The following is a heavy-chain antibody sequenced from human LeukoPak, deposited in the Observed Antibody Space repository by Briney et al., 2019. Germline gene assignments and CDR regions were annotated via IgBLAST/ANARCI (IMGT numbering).Heavy chain of an antibody. CDR3: ARGYNYGSVTFDY. J-gene: IGHJ4*02. Sequence: GESLKISCKGSGYSFTSYWIGWVRQMPGKGLEWMGIIYPGDSDTTTSPSFQGQVTISADKSISTAYLQWSSLKASDTAMYYCARGYNYGSVTFDYWGQGTLVTVSS. D-gene: IGHD5-18*01. CDR1: GYSFTSYW. V-gene: IGHV5-51*01. CDR2: IYPGDSDT.